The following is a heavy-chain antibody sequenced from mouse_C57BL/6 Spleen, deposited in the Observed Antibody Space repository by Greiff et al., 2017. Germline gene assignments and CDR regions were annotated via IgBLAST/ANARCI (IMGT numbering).Heavy chain of an antibody. D-gene: IGHD1-1*01. CDR1: GFNIKDYY. CDR2: IDPEDGET. Sequence: EVQVVESGAELVKPGASVKLSCTASGFNIKDYYMHWVKQRTEQGLEWIGRIDPEDGETKSAPQFQGKATITSDTSSNTAYLQLSSLTSEDTAVYYCADGSSRYAMDYWGQGTSVTVSS. CDR3: ADGSSRYAMDY. J-gene: IGHJ4*01. V-gene: IGHV14-2*01.